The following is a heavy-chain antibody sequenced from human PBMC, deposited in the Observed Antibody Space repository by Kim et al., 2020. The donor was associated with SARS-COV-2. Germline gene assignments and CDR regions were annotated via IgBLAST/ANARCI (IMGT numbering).Heavy chain of an antibody. J-gene: IGHJ6*02. V-gene: IGHV4-34*01. D-gene: IGHD2-2*02. Sequence: SETLSLTCAVYGGSFSDYNWSWIRQPPGKGLEWIGEINHSGSTNVSPSVKSRITISVDTSKSLFSLRLKSMTATDTAVYYCARGRAGVVPAPVLGLGPYYDYYAMDVWGRGTPVAVSS. CDR3: ARGRAGVVPAPVLGLGPYYDYYAMDV. CDR1: GGSFSDYN. CDR2: INHSGST.